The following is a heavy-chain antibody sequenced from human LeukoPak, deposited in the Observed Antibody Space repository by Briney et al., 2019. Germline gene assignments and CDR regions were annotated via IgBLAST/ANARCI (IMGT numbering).Heavy chain of an antibody. V-gene: IGHV4-31*03. CDR3: AGGSIAAAGIAAFDP. J-gene: IGHJ5*02. CDR2: IYYSGST. CDR1: GGSISSGGYY. D-gene: IGHD6-13*01. Sequence: PSETLSLTCTVSGGSISSGGYYWSWIRQHPGKGLEWIGYIYYSGSTYYNPSLKSRVTISVDTSKNQFSLKLSSVTSPDPAVYFWAGGSIAAAGIAAFDPWGQGTLVTVSS.